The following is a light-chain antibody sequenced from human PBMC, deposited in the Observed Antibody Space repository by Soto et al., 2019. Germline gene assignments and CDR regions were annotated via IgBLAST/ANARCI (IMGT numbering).Light chain of an antibody. CDR1: SSDVGASNY. CDR2: DVS. Sequence: QSALTQPASVSGSPGQSITISCTGSSSDVGASNYVSWYQQRPGKAPKLMIYDVSNRPSGVSDRFSGSKSGNTASLTISGLQADDEAHYYCTSFTRRTYVLGTGTRSPS. J-gene: IGLJ1*01. CDR3: TSFTRRTYV. V-gene: IGLV2-14*01.